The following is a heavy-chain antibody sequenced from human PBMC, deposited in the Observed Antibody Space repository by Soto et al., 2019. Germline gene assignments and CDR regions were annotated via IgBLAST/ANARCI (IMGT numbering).Heavy chain of an antibody. D-gene: IGHD3-22*01. V-gene: IGHV3-30*18. CDR2: ISYDGSNK. CDR1: GFTFSSYG. CDR3: AKDLWVVVTNGSDY. J-gene: IGHJ4*02. Sequence: GGSLRLSCAASGFTFSSYGMHWVRQAPGKGLEWVAVISYDGSNKYYADSVKGRFTISRDNSKNTLYLQMNSLRAEDTAVYYCAKDLWVVVTNGSDYWGQGTLVTVSS.